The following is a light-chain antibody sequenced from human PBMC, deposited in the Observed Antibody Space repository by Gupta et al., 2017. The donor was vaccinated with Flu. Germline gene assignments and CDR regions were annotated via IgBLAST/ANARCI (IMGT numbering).Light chain of an antibody. CDR1: QSVSNS. J-gene: IGKJ1*01. CDR3: QQRSNWPT. V-gene: IGKV3-11*01. CDR2: DIS. Sequence: EIVLTQSPVTLSMSPGERATLSCRASQSVSNSLAWYQQKPGQAPRLLIYDISHRATGVSARFSGSGYGTDFTLTINSLEPDDFAVYYCQQRSNWPTFGQGTKVEMK.